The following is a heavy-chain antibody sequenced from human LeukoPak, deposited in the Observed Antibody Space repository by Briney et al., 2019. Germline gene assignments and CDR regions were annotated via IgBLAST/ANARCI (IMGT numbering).Heavy chain of an antibody. J-gene: IGHJ4*02. CDR2: NFYSGST. Sequence: SETLSLTCTVSGDSISSRSWTWIRQPPGKGLEWIGNNFYSGSTNYNPSLKSRVTMSVDTSKNHFSLRLSSVTAADTAVYYCARGARNPDSWGQGTLVTVSS. CDR3: ARGARNPDS. CDR1: GDSISSRS. V-gene: IGHV4-59*11.